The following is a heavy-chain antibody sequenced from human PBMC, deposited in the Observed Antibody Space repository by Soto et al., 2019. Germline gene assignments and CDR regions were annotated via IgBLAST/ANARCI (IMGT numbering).Heavy chain of an antibody. CDR2: TYYRSKWYN. Sequence: SETLSLTCAISGDSVSSDSAAWNWIRQSPSRGLEWLGRTYYRSKWYNDYAVSVKSRITINPDTSKNQFSLQLNSVTPEDTAVYYCARGLESQLELIWFDPWGQGTLVTVSS. CDR1: GDSVSSDSAA. CDR3: ARGLESQLELIWFDP. V-gene: IGHV6-1*01. J-gene: IGHJ5*02. D-gene: IGHD1-1*01.